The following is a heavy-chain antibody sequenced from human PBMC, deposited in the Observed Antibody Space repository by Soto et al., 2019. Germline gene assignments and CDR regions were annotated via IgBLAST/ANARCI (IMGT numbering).Heavy chain of an antibody. V-gene: IGHV4-39*01. CDR2: IYYTGST. D-gene: IGHD6-13*01. J-gene: IGHJ4*02. CDR1: GGSISSSDYW. Sequence: QLQLQESGPGLVKPAETLSLTCTVSGGSISSSDYWWGWIRQPPGKGLEWIGSIYYTGSTYYNPSLKSRVIMSVDTSKNQFSLRLSSVTAADTAVYYCARQIGRGSWSLDHWGQGTLVTVSS. CDR3: ARQIGRGSWSLDH.